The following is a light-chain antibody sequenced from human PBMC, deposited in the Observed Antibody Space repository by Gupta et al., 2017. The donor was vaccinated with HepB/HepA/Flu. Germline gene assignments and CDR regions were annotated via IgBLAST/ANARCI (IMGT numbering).Light chain of an antibody. Sequence: GPRVTISCPGSSTNIGAGYGVHWYQQLPGTAPKLLIYGNSNRPSGVPDRFSGSKSGTSASLAITGLQAEDEADYYCQSYDSSLSGWVFGGGTKLTVL. V-gene: IGLV1-40*01. CDR1: STNIGAGYG. CDR3: QSYDSSLSGWV. J-gene: IGLJ3*02. CDR2: GNS.